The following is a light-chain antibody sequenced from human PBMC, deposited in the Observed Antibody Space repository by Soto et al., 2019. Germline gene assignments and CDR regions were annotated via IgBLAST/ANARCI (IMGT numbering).Light chain of an antibody. Sequence: QSVLTQPPSVSGAPGQRVTISCTGSSSNIGAGYDVHWYQQLPGTAPKLLIYGNSNRPSSVTDRFSGSKSGTSASLAITGLQAEDEADYYCQSYDSSLSGYVFGTGTKLTVL. CDR1: SSNIGAGYD. J-gene: IGLJ1*01. V-gene: IGLV1-40*01. CDR2: GNS. CDR3: QSYDSSLSGYV.